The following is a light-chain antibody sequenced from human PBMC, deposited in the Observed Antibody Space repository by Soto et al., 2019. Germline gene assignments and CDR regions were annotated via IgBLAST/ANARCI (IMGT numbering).Light chain of an antibody. J-gene: IGKJ5*01. CDR1: QILVYSDGNTY. V-gene: IGKV2-30*01. CDR2: KVS. Sequence: DVVLTQSPLSLPVTLVRPSSICCMSIQILVYSDGNTYLTWFQQRPGRSPRRLIYKVSNRDSGVPARFSGSGSGTDFALKISRVEAEDVGVYYCMQGTHWPITFGQGTRLEIK. CDR3: MQGTHWPIT.